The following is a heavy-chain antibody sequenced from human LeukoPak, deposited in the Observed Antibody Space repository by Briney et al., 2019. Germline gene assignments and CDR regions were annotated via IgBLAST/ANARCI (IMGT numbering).Heavy chain of an antibody. J-gene: IGHJ4*02. CDR2: IYHSGST. Sequence: SETLSLTCTVSGGSISSGGYYWSWIRQPPGKGLEWIGYIYHSGSTYYNPSLKSRVTISVDRSKNQFSLKLSSVTAADTAVYYCARDRGITGTIDYWGQGTLVTVSS. CDR3: ARDRGITGTIDY. CDR1: GGSISSGGYY. V-gene: IGHV4-30-2*01. D-gene: IGHD1-20*01.